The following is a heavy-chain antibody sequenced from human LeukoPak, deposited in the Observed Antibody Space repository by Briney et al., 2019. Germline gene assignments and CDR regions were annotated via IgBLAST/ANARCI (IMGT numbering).Heavy chain of an antibody. CDR3: ARVNYGSATKEDY. D-gene: IGHD3-10*01. V-gene: IGHV4-31*03. J-gene: IGHJ4*02. CDR2: IYYSGSA. CDR1: GGSISSGGYY. Sequence: SETLSLTCTVSGGSISSGGYYWSWIRQHPGKGLEWIGYIYYSGSAYYNPSLKSRVTISVDTSENQFSLKLSSVTAAGTAVYYCARVNYGSATKEDYWGQGTLVTVSS.